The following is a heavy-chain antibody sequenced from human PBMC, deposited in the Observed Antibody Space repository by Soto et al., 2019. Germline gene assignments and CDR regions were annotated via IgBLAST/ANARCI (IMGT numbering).Heavy chain of an antibody. Sequence: AQFVESGGGLVQPGGSLRLSCEASGFSLGSYWMTWVRQAPGKGLEWVANIKKDGSRTSYLDSVRGRFTISRDNVGNSLSLQMDSLRAEDTGLYFCARDVSPGTSTLYLDAFDIWGQGTMVTVSS. D-gene: IGHD2-8*01. CDR2: IKKDGSRT. V-gene: IGHV3-7*05. CDR3: ARDVSPGTSTLYLDAFDI. CDR1: GFSLGSYW. J-gene: IGHJ3*02.